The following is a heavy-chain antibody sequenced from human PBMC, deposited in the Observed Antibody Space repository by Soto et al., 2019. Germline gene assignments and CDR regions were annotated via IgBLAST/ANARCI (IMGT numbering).Heavy chain of an antibody. CDR2: IYYSGST. V-gene: IGHV4-59*08. Sequence: QVQLQESGPGLVKPSETLSLTCTVSGGSISSYYWSWIRQPPGKGLEWIGYIYYSGSTNYNPSLKSRVTISVDTSKNQFSLKLSSVTAADMAVYYCARQVDYGGNSGPFDLWGRGTLVTVSS. J-gene: IGHJ2*01. CDR1: GGSISSYY. D-gene: IGHD4-17*01. CDR3: ARQVDYGGNSGPFDL.